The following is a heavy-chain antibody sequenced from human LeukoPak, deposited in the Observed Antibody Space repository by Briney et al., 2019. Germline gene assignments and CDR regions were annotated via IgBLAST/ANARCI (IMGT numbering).Heavy chain of an antibody. CDR3: ARRYTYVSSFDY. J-gene: IGHJ4*02. D-gene: IGHD3-10*02. CDR2: IDWDDDK. CDR1: GFSLSTSGMC. V-gene: IGHV2-70*11. Sequence: SGPTLVNPTQTLTLTCTFSGFSLSTSGMCVSWIRQPPGKALEWLARIDWDDDKYYSTSLKTRLTISKDTSKNQVVLTMTNMDTVDTATYYCARRYTYVSSFDYWGQGTLVAVSS.